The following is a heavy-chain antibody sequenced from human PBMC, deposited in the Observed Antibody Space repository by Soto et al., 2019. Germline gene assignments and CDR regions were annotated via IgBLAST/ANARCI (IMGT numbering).Heavy chain of an antibody. V-gene: IGHV1-2*04. D-gene: IGHD5-12*01. CDR2: INPNGGVT. J-gene: IGHJ6*03. CDR1: GDSFNDYY. Sequence: QVQLVQSGAEVRKPGASVTVSCRSSGDSFNDYYIHWVRRAPGQGFEWRGWINPNGGVTKYAPKFQSWVSMTRETSIRTVYMQLSRLRSDDTSVYYCARESGGATATLDYYYFYMDVWGTGTTVTVS. CDR3: ARESGGATATLDYYYFYMDV.